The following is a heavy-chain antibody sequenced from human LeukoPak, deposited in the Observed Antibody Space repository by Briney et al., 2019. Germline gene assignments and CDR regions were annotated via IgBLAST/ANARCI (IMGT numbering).Heavy chain of an antibody. Sequence: PGGSLRLSCAASGFTVSSNYMSWVRQAPGKGLEWVSVIYSGGSTYYADSVKGRFTNSRDNSKNTLYLQMNSLRAEDTAVYYCARVLLDYGDSPFDYWGQGTLVTVSS. CDR3: ARVLLDYGDSPFDY. D-gene: IGHD4-17*01. CDR1: GFTVSSNY. V-gene: IGHV3-53*01. J-gene: IGHJ4*02. CDR2: IYSGGST.